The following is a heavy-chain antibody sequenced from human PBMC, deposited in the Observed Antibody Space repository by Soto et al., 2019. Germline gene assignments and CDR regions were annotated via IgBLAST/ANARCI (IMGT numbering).Heavy chain of an antibody. CDR3: ARGDYYDSSGTRRFRWFDP. J-gene: IGHJ5*02. Sequence: QVQLVQSGAEVKKPGASVKVSCKASGYTFTSYDINWVRQATGQGLEWMGWMNPNSGNTGYAQKFQGRVTMTRNTSISTAYMELRSLRSEDTAVYYCARGDYYDSSGTRRFRWFDPWGQGTLVTVSS. D-gene: IGHD3-22*01. V-gene: IGHV1-8*01. CDR2: MNPNSGNT. CDR1: GYTFTSYD.